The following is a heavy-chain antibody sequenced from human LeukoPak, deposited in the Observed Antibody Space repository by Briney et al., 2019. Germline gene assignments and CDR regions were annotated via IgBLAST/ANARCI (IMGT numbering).Heavy chain of an antibody. V-gene: IGHV3-43D*03. CDR1: GFTFDDYA. D-gene: IGHD4-17*01. Sequence: PGGSLRLSCAASGFTFDDYAMHWVRQAPGKDLEWVSLISWDGGSTYYADSVKGRFTISRDNSRNSLYLQMNSLRVGDTAFYYCATGGGVTTSAVANYYYYMDVWGKGTTVTVSS. CDR3: ATGGGVTTSAVANYYYYMDV. J-gene: IGHJ6*03. CDR2: ISWDGGST.